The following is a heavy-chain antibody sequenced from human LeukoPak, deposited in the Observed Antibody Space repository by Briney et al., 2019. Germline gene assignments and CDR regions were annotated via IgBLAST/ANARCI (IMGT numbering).Heavy chain of an antibody. CDR3: ARVGTRVPAAELDY. D-gene: IGHD2-2*01. CDR2: IYYSGST. J-gene: IGHJ4*02. V-gene: IGHV4-59*01. CDR1: GGPISSYY. Sequence: SETLSLTCTVSGGPISSYYWSWIRQPPGKGLEWIGYIYYSGSTNYNPSLKSRVTISVDTSKNQFSLKLSSVTAADTAVYYCARVGTRVPAAELDYWGQGTLVTVSS.